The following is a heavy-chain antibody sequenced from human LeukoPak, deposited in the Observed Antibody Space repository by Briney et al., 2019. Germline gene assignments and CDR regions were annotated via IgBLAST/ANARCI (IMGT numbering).Heavy chain of an antibody. CDR1: GFTFSSYW. CDR3: ARGVIVVVPAAQEAILTGYCDY. Sequence: GGSLRLSCAASGFTFSSYWMSWVRQAPGKGLEWVANIKQDGSEKYYVDSVKGRFTISRDNAKNSLYLQMNSLRAEDTAVYYCARGVIVVVPAAQEAILTGYCDYWGQGTLVTVSS. CDR2: IKQDGSEK. D-gene: IGHD2-2*01. J-gene: IGHJ4*02. V-gene: IGHV3-7*03.